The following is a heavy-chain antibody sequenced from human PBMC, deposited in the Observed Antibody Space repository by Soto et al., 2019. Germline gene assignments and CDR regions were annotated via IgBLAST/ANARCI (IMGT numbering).Heavy chain of an antibody. D-gene: IGHD4-17*01. Sequence: EVQLVESGGGLVKPGGSLRLSCEASGFTFRSYSMNWVRQAPGKGLEWVSAISTTSSYIYYGDSVKGPFTISRDHAKNSLFLQMNSLRAEDKAIYFCAREGDDYGDYKRAFDIWGQGTTVTVSS. CDR2: ISTTSSYI. CDR1: GFTFRSYS. J-gene: IGHJ3*02. CDR3: AREGDDYGDYKRAFDI. V-gene: IGHV3-21*01.